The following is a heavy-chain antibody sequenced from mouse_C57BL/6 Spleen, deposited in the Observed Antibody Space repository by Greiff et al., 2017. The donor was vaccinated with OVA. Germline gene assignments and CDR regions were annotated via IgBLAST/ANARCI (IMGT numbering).Heavy chain of an antibody. J-gene: IGHJ2*01. CDR3: ARFDGYYDD. CDR2: INPSTGGT. Sequence: VQLQQSGPELVKPGASVKISCKASGYSFTGYYMNWVKQSPEKSLEWIGEINPSTGGTTYNQKFKAKATLTVDKSSSTAYMQLKSLTSEDSAVYYCARFDGYYDDWGQGTTLTVSS. D-gene: IGHD2-3*01. CDR1: GYSFTGYY. V-gene: IGHV1-42*01.